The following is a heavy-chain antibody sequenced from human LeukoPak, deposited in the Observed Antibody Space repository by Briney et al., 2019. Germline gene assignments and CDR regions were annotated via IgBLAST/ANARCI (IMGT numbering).Heavy chain of an antibody. V-gene: IGHV3-21*01. CDR1: RFTFSTYT. J-gene: IGHJ4*02. CDR2: ISSSSSYI. D-gene: IGHD5-18*01. Sequence: PGGSLRLSCAASRFTFSTYTMNWVRQAPGKGLEWVSSISSSSSYIYYADSVKGRFTISRDNAKNSLYLQMNSLRAEDTAVYYCARAPGYSYGYSLDYWGQGTLVTVSS. CDR3: ARAPGYSYGYSLDY.